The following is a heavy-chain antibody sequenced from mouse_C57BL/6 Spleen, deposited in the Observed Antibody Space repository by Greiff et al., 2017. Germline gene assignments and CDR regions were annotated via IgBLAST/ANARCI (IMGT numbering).Heavy chain of an antibody. D-gene: IGHD1-1*01. CDR1: GYAFTNYL. J-gene: IGHJ4*01. Sequence: QVQLKESGAELVRPGTSVKVSCKASGYAFTNYLIEWVKQRPGQGLEWIGVINPGSGGTNYNEKFKGKATLTADKSSSTAYMQLSSLTSEDSAVYCCARSPDYYGSSYGAMDYWGQGTSVTVSS. CDR3: ARSPDYYGSSYGAMDY. CDR2: INPGSGGT. V-gene: IGHV1-54*01.